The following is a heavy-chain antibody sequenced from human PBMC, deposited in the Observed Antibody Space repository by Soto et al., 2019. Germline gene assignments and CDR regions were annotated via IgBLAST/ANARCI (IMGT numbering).Heavy chain of an antibody. CDR3: ARGGRRYSSSSGMDYYYYGMDV. D-gene: IGHD6-6*01. Sequence: SETLSLTCTVSGGSISGYYWSWIRQSPEKGLEYIGYISYSGSTNYNPSLKSRVTISVDTSKNQFSLKLSSVTAADTAVYYCARGGRRYSSSSGMDYYYYGMDVWGQGTTVTVSS. CDR1: GGSISGYY. J-gene: IGHJ6*02. CDR2: ISYSGST. V-gene: IGHV4-59*01.